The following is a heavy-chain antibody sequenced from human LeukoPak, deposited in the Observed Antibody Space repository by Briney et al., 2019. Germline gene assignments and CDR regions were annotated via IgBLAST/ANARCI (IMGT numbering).Heavy chain of an antibody. D-gene: IGHD3/OR15-3a*01. Sequence: GRSLRLSCAASGFTFSSHGMHWVRQAPGKGLEWVAVISYDGSNKYYADSVKGRFTIFRDNSKNTLYLQMNSLRAEDTAVYYCAKDRDSYYYYGMDVWGQGTTVTVSS. J-gene: IGHJ6*02. CDR2: ISYDGSNK. CDR3: AKDRDSYYYYGMDV. CDR1: GFTFSSHG. V-gene: IGHV3-30*18.